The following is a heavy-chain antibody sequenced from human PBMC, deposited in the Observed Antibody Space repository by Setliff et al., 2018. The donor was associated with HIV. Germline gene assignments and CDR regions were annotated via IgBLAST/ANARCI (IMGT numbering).Heavy chain of an antibody. CDR1: GGSISSSSYY. Sequence: LSLTCTVSGGSISSSSYYWGWIRQPPGKGLEWVSYISSSGDPIYYADSVKGRFTISRDNAKNSLYLQMNSLRAEDTALYYCARLPIEWPRPHPHWYFDLWGRGTLVTVSS. V-gene: IGHV3-11*04. D-gene: IGHD5-12*01. CDR3: ARLPIEWPRPHPHWYFDL. J-gene: IGHJ2*01. CDR2: ISSSGDPI.